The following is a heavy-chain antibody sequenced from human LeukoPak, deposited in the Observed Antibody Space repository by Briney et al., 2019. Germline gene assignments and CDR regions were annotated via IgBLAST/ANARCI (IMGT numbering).Heavy chain of an antibody. J-gene: IGHJ4*02. Sequence: TGGSLRLSCAASGFTFSSYSMNWVRQAPGKGLEWVSSISSSSYIYYADSVKGRFTISRDNAKNSLYLQMNSLRAEDTAVYYCARDGLWFGEPIDYWGQGTLVTVSS. CDR3: ARDGLWFGEPIDY. CDR2: ISSSSYI. V-gene: IGHV3-21*01. D-gene: IGHD3-10*01. CDR1: GFTFSSYS.